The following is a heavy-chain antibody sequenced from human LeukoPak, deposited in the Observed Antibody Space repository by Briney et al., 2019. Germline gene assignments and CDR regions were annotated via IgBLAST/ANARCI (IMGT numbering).Heavy chain of an antibody. CDR1: GFTFSIYT. V-gene: IGHV3-21*01. Sequence: GGSLRLSCAASGFTFSIYTMNWVRQAPGKGLEWVSSISSVSSYISYADSVKGRFTISRDNADNSVFLQLNSLRPEDTAVYYCARETIGYCSSTSCYYYYYMDVWGKGTTVTVSS. CDR2: ISSVSSYI. J-gene: IGHJ6*03. D-gene: IGHD2-2*01. CDR3: ARETIGYCSSTSCYYYYYMDV.